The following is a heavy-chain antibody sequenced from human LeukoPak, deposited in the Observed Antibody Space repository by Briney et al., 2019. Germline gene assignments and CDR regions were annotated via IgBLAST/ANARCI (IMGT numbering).Heavy chain of an antibody. CDR2: IKQDGSEK. Sequence: GGSLRLSCAASGFIFSSAWMNWVRQAPGKGLEWVANIKQDGSEKNYVDSVKGRFIISRDNAKNSLYLQMNTLRADDTAVYYCARGVAMGTTYYFDSWGRGTQVTVAS. CDR1: GFIFSSAW. CDR3: ARGVAMGTTYYFDS. V-gene: IGHV3-7*03. J-gene: IGHJ4*02. D-gene: IGHD1-1*01.